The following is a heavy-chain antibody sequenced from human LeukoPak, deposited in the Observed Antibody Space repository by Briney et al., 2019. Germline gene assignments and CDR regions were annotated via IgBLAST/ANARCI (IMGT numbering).Heavy chain of an antibody. Sequence: GRSLRLSCAASGFTFSSYAMHWVRQAPGKGLEWVAVISYDGSNKYYADSVKGRFTISRDNSKNTLYLQMNSLRAEDTAGYYCARGPTVGVFFDYWAQGTLVTVSS. J-gene: IGHJ4*02. D-gene: IGHD4-23*01. V-gene: IGHV3-30*04. CDR2: ISYDGSNK. CDR3: ARGPTVGVFFDY. CDR1: GFTFSSYA.